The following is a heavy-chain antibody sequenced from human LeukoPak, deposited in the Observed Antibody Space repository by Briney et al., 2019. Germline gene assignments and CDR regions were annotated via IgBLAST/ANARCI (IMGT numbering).Heavy chain of an antibody. Sequence: GGSLRLSCAASGFTFSSYAMSWVRQAPGKGLEWVSVIYSGGSTYYADSVEGRFTISRDNSKNTLCLQMNSLRAEDTAVYYCARDTWGSAAAFDIWGQGTMVTVSS. D-gene: IGHD7-27*01. V-gene: IGHV3-66*01. CDR2: IYSGGST. J-gene: IGHJ3*02. CDR3: ARDTWGSAAAFDI. CDR1: GFTFSSYA.